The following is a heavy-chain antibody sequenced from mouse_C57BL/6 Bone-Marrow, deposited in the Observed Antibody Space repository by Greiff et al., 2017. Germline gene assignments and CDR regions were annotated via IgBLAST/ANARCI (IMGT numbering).Heavy chain of an antibody. Sequence: EVMLVESGGGLVKPGGSLKLSCAASGFTFSSYAMSWVRQTPEKRLEWVATISAGGSYTYYPDNVKGRFTISRDNAKNNLYLQMSHLKSEDTAMDYCARDEGDSSGYAYWGQGTLVTVSA. CDR3: ARDEGDSSGYAY. V-gene: IGHV5-4*01. CDR2: ISAGGSYT. J-gene: IGHJ3*01. CDR1: GFTFSSYA. D-gene: IGHD3-2*02.